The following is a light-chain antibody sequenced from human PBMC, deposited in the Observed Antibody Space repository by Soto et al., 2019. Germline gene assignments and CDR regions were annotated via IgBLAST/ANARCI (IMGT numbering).Light chain of an antibody. J-gene: IGKJ1*01. CDR2: GAS. CDR1: QSVGTR. Sequence: EILLTQSPDTLSLSPGERATLSCRAAQSVGTRLAWYQHKPGQAPRLLISGASSRATGIPDRFTGSGSETSFTLTISRLEPEDFALYYCQHYQSGHPITFGQGTKVDIK. V-gene: IGKV3-20*01. CDR3: QHYQSGHPIT.